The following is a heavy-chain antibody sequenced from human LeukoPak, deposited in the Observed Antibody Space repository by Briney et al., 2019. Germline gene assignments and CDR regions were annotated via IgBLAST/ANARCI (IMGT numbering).Heavy chain of an antibody. V-gene: IGHV4-59*01. D-gene: IGHD2-8*01. J-gene: IGHJ4*02. Sequence: PSETLSLTCTVSSGSISYFYWNWIRQPPGEGLEWIGYIHYTGSTNYNPSLKSRVTISEDTSKNQFSLKLSSVTAADTAVYYCATYTNRLHYWGQGTLVTVSS. CDR1: SGSISYFY. CDR3: ATYTNRLHY. CDR2: IHYTGST.